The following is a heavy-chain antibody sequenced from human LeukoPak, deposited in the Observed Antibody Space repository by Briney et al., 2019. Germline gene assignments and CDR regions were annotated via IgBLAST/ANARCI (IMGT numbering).Heavy chain of an antibody. V-gene: IGHV1-18*01. CDR2: ISVYNGNT. J-gene: IGHJ4*02. CDR1: GYTFTNYD. D-gene: IGHD1-14*01. CDR3: ARNVSAPSDHAGYFDY. Sequence: ASVKVSCKASGYTFTNYDISWVRHAPGQGLEFLGWISVYNGNTNYAQKVQARVTMTTVTSASTAYMELRSLRSDDTAVSYCARNVSAPSDHAGYFDYWGQGTLVTVSS.